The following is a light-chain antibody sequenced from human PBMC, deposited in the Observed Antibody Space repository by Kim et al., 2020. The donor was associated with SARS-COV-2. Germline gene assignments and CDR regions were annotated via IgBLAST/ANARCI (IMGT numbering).Light chain of an antibody. CDR2: GAS. J-gene: IGKJ2*01. CDR1: QSVSSSY. Sequence: LSPGERATLSGRASQSVSSSYLAWYQQKPGQAPRLRIYGASSRATGIPDRCSGSGSGTDFTLTISRLEPEDFAVYYCQQYGSSPYTFGQGTKLEI. V-gene: IGKV3-20*01. CDR3: QQYGSSPYT.